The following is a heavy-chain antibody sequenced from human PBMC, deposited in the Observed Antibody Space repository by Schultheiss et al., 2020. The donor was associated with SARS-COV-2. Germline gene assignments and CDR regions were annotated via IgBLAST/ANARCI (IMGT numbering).Heavy chain of an antibody. CDR1: GGSISSSNW. CDR2: IYHSGST. V-gene: IGHV4-4*02. CDR3: ARSVGAYYDFWSAYYTNNWFDP. Sequence: SETLSLTCAVSGGSISSSNWWSWVRQPPGKGLEWIGEIYHSGSTNYNPSLKSRVTISVDKSKNQFSLKLSSVTAADTAVYYCARSVGAYYDFWSAYYTNNWFDPWGQGTLVTVSS. J-gene: IGHJ5*02. D-gene: IGHD3-3*01.